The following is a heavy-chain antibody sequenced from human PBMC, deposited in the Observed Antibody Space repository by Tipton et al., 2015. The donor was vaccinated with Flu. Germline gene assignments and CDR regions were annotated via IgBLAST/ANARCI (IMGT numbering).Heavy chain of an antibody. D-gene: IGHD3-22*01. V-gene: IGHV1-8*03. J-gene: IGHJ4*02. CDR1: GYTFTSYD. CDR3: ARGMGYYDSSAPLLY. Sequence: QSGAEVKKPGASVKVSCKASGYTFTSYDINWVRQATGQGLEWTGWMNPNSGNTGYAQKFQGRVTITRNTSISTAYMELSSLRSEDTAVYYCARGMGYYDSSAPLLYWGQGTLVTVSS. CDR2: MNPNSGNT.